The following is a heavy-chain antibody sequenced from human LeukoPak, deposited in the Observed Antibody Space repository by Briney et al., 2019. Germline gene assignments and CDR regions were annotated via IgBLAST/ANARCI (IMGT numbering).Heavy chain of an antibody. V-gene: IGHV3-7*01. CDR2: TKQDASEK. J-gene: IGHJ3*01. CDR3: ACSGRGPFDA. CDR1: GFTFSDYW. Sequence: SGGSLILSFAASGFTFSDYWMSWVRQAPGKGLEWVATTKQDASEKYYVDSVKGRFTISRDNVKNSLFFQMNSLRAEDTAVYYCACSGRGPFDAWGQGTMVTVSS. D-gene: IGHD6-19*01.